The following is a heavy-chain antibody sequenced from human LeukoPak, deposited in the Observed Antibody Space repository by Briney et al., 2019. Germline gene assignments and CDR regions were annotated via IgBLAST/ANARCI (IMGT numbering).Heavy chain of an antibody. J-gene: IGHJ3*02. CDR2: MNPNSGNT. CDR1: GYTFTSYY. V-gene: IGHV1-8*03. Sequence: ASVKVSCKASGYTFTSYYMHWVRQATGQGLEWMGWMNPNSGNTGYAQRFQGRVTITRNTSISTAYMELSSLRSDDTAVYYCASMLTTGDAFDIWGQGTMVTVSS. D-gene: IGHD4/OR15-4a*01. CDR3: ASMLTTGDAFDI.